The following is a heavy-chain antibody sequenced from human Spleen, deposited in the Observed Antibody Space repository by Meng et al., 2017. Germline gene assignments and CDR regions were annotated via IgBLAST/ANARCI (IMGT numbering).Heavy chain of an antibody. Sequence: GESLKISCAASGFTFSSYTMNWVRQAPGKGLEWVSCISYSSTYIYYTDSVKGRFTISRDNAKNSLYLQMNSLRAEDTAVYYCARTDTIIRGGIIRNGGFDYRGQGTLVTVSS. D-gene: IGHD3-10*01. CDR2: ISYSSTYI. J-gene: IGHJ4*02. CDR3: ARTDTIIRGGIIRNGGFDY. V-gene: IGHV3-21*01. CDR1: GFTFSSYT.